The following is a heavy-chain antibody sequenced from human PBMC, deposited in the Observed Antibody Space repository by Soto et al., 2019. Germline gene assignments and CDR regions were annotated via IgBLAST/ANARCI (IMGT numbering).Heavy chain of an antibody. CDR1: GGTFSGYT. CDR3: ARHSGNGWAF. V-gene: IGHV1-69*02. J-gene: IGHJ4*02. D-gene: IGHD6-19*01. Sequence: QVQLVQSGAEVKKPGSSVKVSCKASGGTFSGYTINWVRQAPGQGLEWMGRIIPVHHLSTYAQKFQVRVTITADTSTTTAYMELHNLTSEDTAIYYCARHSGNGWAFWGQGTLLSVSS. CDR2: IIPVHHLS.